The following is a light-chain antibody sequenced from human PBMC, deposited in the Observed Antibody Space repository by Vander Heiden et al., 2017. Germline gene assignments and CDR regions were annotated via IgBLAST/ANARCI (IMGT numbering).Light chain of an antibody. Sequence: SYDLSQPPSVSVSPGQKATITCAGDRRGDKYVCWYMQGPGQSPVLVIYVDNKRPSGIPERFSASNSGNTATLTISETQAMDEADYFCQAWDTNAVFFGGGTRLTVL. V-gene: IGLV3-1*01. CDR1: RRGDKY. J-gene: IGLJ2*01. CDR2: VDN. CDR3: QAWDTNAVF.